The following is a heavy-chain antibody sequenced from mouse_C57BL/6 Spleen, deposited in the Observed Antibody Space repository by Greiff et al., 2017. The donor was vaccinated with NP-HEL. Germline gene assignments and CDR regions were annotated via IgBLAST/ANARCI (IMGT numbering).Heavy chain of an antibody. D-gene: IGHD2-1*01. Sequence: QVQLQQPGAELVRPGSSVKLSCKASGYTFTSYWMHWVKQRPIQGLEWIGNIDPSDSETHYNQKFKDKATLTVDKSSSTAYMQLSSLTSEDSAVYYCARSPLYRMGDYFDYWGQGTTLTVSS. CDR2: IDPSDSET. CDR3: ARSPLYRMGDYFDY. CDR1: GYTFTSYW. V-gene: IGHV1-52*01. J-gene: IGHJ2*01.